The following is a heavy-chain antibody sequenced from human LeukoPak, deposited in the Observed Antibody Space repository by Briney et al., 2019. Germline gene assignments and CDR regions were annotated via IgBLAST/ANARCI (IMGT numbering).Heavy chain of an antibody. D-gene: IGHD2-15*01. J-gene: IGHJ6*03. CDR3: ARDRDISSGAYPYNYYMDV. V-gene: IGHV1-2*02. CDR2: INPKSGGT. Sequence: GASVKVSCKASGYTFTGYYMHWVRQAPGQRLEWMGWINPKSGGTKYGQNFQGRVTMTWDTSITTVYMELSRLRSDDTAVYYCARDRDISSGAYPYNYYMDVWGEGTTVTISS. CDR1: GYTFTGYY.